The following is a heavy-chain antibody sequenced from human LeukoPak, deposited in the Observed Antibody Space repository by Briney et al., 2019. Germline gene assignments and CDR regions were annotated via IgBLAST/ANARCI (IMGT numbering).Heavy chain of an antibody. Sequence: GRSLRLSCAALGFTLSSYAMHWVRQAPGKGLEWVGVISYDGSNKYYADSVKDRFTITRGNTNNTLYLQMISLIAEDTAVYYCATDLDSSGWYSLTFDYWGQGTLVTVSS. J-gene: IGHJ4*02. V-gene: IGHV3-30-3*01. CDR2: ISYDGSNK. CDR1: GFTLSSYA. CDR3: ATDLDSSGWYSLTFDY. D-gene: IGHD6-19*01.